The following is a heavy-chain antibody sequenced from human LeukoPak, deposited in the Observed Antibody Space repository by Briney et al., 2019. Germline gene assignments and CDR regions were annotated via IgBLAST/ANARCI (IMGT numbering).Heavy chain of an antibody. CDR2: INPNSGGT. CDR3: ARGLTMVRGVIITPCGY. D-gene: IGHD3-10*01. CDR1: GYTFTGYY. J-gene: IGHJ4*02. Sequence: ASVKVSCKASGYTFTGYYMHWVRQAPGQGLEWMGWINPNSGGTDYAQKFQGRVTMTRDTSISTAYMELSRLRSDDTAVYYCARGLTMVRGVIITPCGYWGQGTLVTVSS. V-gene: IGHV1-2*02.